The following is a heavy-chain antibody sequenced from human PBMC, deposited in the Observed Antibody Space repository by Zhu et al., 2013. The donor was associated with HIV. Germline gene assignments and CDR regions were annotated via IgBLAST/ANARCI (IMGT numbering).Heavy chain of an antibody. V-gene: IGHV3-53*01. D-gene: IGHD3-3*01. CDR1: GFSVTNKY. J-gene: IGHJ4*02. CDR3: AGGSDNYFLSAFEY. CDR2: IYTGGGT. Sequence: VQLVESGGGLIRPGGSLRLSCTASGFSVTNKYMNWVRQAPGKGLEWVSMIYTGGGTSYADSVRGRFTVSRDASENMFYLQMNNLRAEDTAVYYCAGGSDNYFLSAFEYWGQGTLVSVSS.